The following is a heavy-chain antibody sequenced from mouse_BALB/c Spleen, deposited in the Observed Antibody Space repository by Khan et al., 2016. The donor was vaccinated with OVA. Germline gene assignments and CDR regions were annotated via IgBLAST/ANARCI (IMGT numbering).Heavy chain of an antibody. D-gene: IGHD2-14*01. J-gene: IGHJ3*01. V-gene: IGHV3-8*02. Sequence: EVQLQEPGPSLVKPSQYLSLTCSVTGDFITTGYWNWIRKFPGNKLEYIGYIFYTGYTSYHPSLKSRIFLNRHTYNNQYYLTLNSVNDEDTATNYCARSTYRYAFVFWSHWTLITVSA. CDR1: GDFITTGY. CDR3: ARSTYRYAFVF. CDR2: IFYTGYT.